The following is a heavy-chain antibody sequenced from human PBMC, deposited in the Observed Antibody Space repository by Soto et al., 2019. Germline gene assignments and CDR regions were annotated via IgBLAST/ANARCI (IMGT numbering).Heavy chain of an antibody. D-gene: IGHD3-22*01. CDR1: GGTFSSYA. CDR2: IIPIFGTA. J-gene: IGHJ5*02. Sequence: GPSVKVSCKASGGTFSSYAISWVRQAPGQGLEWMGGIIPIFGTANYAQKLQGRVTITADKSTSTAYMELSSLRSEDTAVYYCARDRYYYDSSGYYSVNWFDPWGQGTLVTVSS. V-gene: IGHV1-69*06. CDR3: ARDRYYYDSSGYYSVNWFDP.